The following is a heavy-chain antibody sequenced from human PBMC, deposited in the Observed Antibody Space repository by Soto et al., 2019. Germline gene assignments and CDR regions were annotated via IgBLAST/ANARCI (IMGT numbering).Heavy chain of an antibody. D-gene: IGHD2-21*02. Sequence: SETLSLTCTVSGGSISSSSYYWGWIRQPPGKGLEWIGSIYYSGSTYYNPSLKGRVTISVDTSKNQFSLKLSSVTAADTAVYYCARHAAYCGGDCYSGNWFDPWGQGTLVTVSS. J-gene: IGHJ5*02. V-gene: IGHV4-39*01. CDR3: ARHAAYCGGDCYSGNWFDP. CDR1: GGSISSSSYY. CDR2: IYYSGST.